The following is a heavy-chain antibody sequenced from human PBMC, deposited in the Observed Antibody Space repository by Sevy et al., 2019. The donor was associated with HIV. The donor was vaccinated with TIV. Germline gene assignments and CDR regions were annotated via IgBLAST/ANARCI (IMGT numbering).Heavy chain of an antibody. CDR3: ANLEVYSCPLDF. Sequence: GGSLRLSCAASGFTFSTYAMNWVRQAPGKGLEWVSSISNNGATTYYTDSVKDRFTISRDNSKNMVYLQMNSLRTEDTAVYYCANLEVYSCPLDFWGQGTLVTVSS. V-gene: IGHV3-23*01. CDR2: ISNNGATT. CDR1: GFTFSTYA. J-gene: IGHJ4*02. D-gene: IGHD2-15*01.